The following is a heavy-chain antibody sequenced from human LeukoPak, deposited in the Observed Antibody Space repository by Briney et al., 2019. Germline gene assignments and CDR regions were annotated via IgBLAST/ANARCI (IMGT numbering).Heavy chain of an antibody. CDR1: GYTFTSYY. Sequence: PGASVKVSCKASGYTFTSYYMHWVRQAPGQGLEWMGWINPNSGGTNYAQKFQGRVTMTRDTSISTAYMELSRLRSDDTAVHYCARDQSSGWSGWFDPWGQGPLVTVSS. V-gene: IGHV1-2*02. D-gene: IGHD6-19*01. CDR2: INPNSGGT. J-gene: IGHJ5*02. CDR3: ARDQSSGWSGWFDP.